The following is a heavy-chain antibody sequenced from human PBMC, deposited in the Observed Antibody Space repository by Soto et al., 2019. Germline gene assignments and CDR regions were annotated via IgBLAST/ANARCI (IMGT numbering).Heavy chain of an antibody. J-gene: IGHJ3*02. CDR3: ARAPPANPDAFDI. CDR2: IIPIFGTA. Sequence: SVKVSCKASGGTFSSYAISWVRQAPGQGLEWMGGIIPIFGTANYAQKFQGRVTITADESTSTAYMELSSLRSEDTAVYYCARAPPANPDAFDIWGQGKMVTVSS. D-gene: IGHD7-27*01. V-gene: IGHV1-69*13. CDR1: GGTFSSYA.